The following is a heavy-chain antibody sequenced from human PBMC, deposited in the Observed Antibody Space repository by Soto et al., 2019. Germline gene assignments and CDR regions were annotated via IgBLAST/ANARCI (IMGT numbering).Heavy chain of an antibody. V-gene: IGHV3-48*02. D-gene: IGHD1-26*01. CDR3: ARDRAGRYNDY. J-gene: IGHJ4*02. CDR1: GFTFSNYG. CDR2: ISIGGGNM. Sequence: ESGGNLVQSGGSLRLSCAASGFTFSNYGMNWVRLAPGKGLEWVSYISIGGGNMYYADSVKGRFTISRDNAKNSVYLQMNSLRDDDTAVYYCARDRAGRYNDYWGQGTLVTVSS.